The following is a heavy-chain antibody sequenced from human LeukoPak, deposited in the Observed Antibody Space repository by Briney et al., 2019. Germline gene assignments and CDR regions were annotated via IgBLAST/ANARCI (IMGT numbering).Heavy chain of an antibody. V-gene: IGHV1-2*02. CDR2: INPNSGGT. CDR3: ATGYCSGGSCYFVDY. D-gene: IGHD2-15*01. CDR1: GYTFTGYY. Sequence: ASVKVSCKASGYTFTGYYMHSVRQAPGQGLEWMGWINPNSGGTNYAQKFQGRVTMTRDTSISTAYMELSRLRSDDTAVYYCATGYCSGGSCYFVDYWGQGTLVTVSS. J-gene: IGHJ4*02.